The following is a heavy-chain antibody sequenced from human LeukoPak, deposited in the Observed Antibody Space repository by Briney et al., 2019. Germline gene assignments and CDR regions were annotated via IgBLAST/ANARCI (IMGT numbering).Heavy chain of an antibody. Sequence: PGGSLRLSCAASGFTFSSYWRSWVRQAPGKGLEWVANIKQDGSEKYYVDSVKGRFTISRDNAKNSLYLQMNSLRAEDTAVYYCAREGRKDYGDFFDYWGQGTLVTVSS. J-gene: IGHJ4*02. D-gene: IGHD4-17*01. CDR2: IKQDGSEK. CDR3: AREGRKDYGDFFDY. CDR1: GFTFSSYW. V-gene: IGHV3-7*01.